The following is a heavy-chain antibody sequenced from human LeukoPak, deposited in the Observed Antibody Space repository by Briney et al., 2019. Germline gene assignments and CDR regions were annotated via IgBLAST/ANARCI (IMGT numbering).Heavy chain of an antibody. Sequence: GGSLRLSCAASGFTFSSYAMSWVRQAPGKGLEWVSAISGSGGSTYYADSVKGRFTISRDNSKNTLYLQMNSLRAEDTAVYYCAKVYYYDSSGYRYTDYWGQGTLVTVSS. J-gene: IGHJ4*02. V-gene: IGHV3-23*01. D-gene: IGHD3-22*01. CDR2: ISGSGGST. CDR3: AKVYYYDSSGYRYTDY. CDR1: GFTFSSYA.